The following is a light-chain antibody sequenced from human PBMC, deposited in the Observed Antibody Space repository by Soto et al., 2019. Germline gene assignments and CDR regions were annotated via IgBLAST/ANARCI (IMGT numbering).Light chain of an antibody. CDR2: GAS. J-gene: IGKJ1*01. V-gene: IGKV3-15*01. CDR3: QQYNNWPRT. CDR1: QSVSSN. Sequence: IVMTQSPATLSVSPGERATLSCRASQSVSSNLAWYQQKPGQAPRLLIYGASTRATGIPARFSGSGSGTEFTLSISSLQSEDCAVYYCQQYNNWPRTFGHGTKVEIK.